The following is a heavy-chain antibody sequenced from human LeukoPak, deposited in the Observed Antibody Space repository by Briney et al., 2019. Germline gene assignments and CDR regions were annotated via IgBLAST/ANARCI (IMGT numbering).Heavy chain of an antibody. CDR1: GFTFSTYW. CDR2: IKQDGSEK. J-gene: IGHJ4*02. Sequence: GGSLRLSCAASGFTFSTYWMSWVRQAPGKGLEWVANIKQDGSEKYYVDSVKGRFTLSRDNAKNSLYLQMNSLRAEDTAVYYCARRAGGYSHPYDYWGQGILVTVSS. CDR3: ARRAGGYSHPYDY. D-gene: IGHD4-23*01. V-gene: IGHV3-7*03.